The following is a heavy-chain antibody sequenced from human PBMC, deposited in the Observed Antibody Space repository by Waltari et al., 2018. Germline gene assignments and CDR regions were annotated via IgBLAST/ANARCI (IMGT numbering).Heavy chain of an antibody. CDR2: VDAEEGEK. CDR1: GYSSTDQT. D-gene: IGHD3-3*01. J-gene: IGHJ1*01. Sequence: EVHLTQSGAEVKKPGATVKISCKASGYSSTDQTLPWARQAPGKGPEWIGRVDAEEGEKTLAEKFEGRVTITADTSTDTAYMDLSRLRSEDTALYYCMTLPIFGLVIKNYWGQGTLVTVSS. V-gene: IGHV1-69-2*01. CDR3: MTLPIFGLVIKNY.